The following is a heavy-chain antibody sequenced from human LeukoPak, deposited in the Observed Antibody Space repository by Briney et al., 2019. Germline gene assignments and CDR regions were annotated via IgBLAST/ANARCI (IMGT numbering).Heavy chain of an antibody. CDR2: IYPGDSDT. V-gene: IGHV5-51*01. Sequence: GESLKISCKGSAYSFTSYWISWVRQMPGKGLEWMGIIYPGDSDTRYSPSFQGQVTISADKSISTAYLQWSSLKASDTAMYYCARGEDYGGNSGHFDYWGQGTLVTVSS. D-gene: IGHD4-23*01. J-gene: IGHJ4*02. CDR1: AYSFTSYW. CDR3: ARGEDYGGNSGHFDY.